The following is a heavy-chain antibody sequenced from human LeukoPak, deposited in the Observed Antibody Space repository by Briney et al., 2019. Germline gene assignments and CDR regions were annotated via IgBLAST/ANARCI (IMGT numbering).Heavy chain of an antibody. D-gene: IGHD3-22*01. V-gene: IGHV3-21*01. Sequence: GGSLRLSCAASDFSFRSYSFNWVRQAPGKGLEWVSSINKGSTHMYYADSVKGRFTVSRDDAQNSLYLQMNSLSAEDTALYYCVRLRRNSDSSGYYYYYDSWGRGTQVTVSS. CDR1: DFSFRSYS. CDR3: VRLRRNSDSSGYYYYYDS. CDR2: INKGSTHM. J-gene: IGHJ4*02.